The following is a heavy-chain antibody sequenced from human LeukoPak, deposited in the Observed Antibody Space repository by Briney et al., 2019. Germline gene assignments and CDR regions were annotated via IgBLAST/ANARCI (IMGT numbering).Heavy chain of an antibody. J-gene: IGHJ3*02. CDR1: DGSVSRESYH. D-gene: IGHD3-16*01. V-gene: IGHV4-61*01. CDR2: IFNSGSS. CDR3: ARGVGGVREGFDI. Sequence: TETLSLTCTVSDGSVSRESYHWSWIRQPPGKGLEWIAYIFNSGSSNYNPSLKSRVTISVDTSKNQFSLKLNSVTAADTAQYHCARGVGGVREGFDIWGQGTMVTVSS.